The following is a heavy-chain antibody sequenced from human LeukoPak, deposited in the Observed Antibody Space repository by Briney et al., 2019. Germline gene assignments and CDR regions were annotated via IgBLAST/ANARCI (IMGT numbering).Heavy chain of an antibody. V-gene: IGHV3-23*01. D-gene: IGHD2-8*01. CDR3: AKEGGPIVLMVYADFDY. Sequence: GGSLRLSCAASGFTFSAYGMSWVRQSPRKGLEWVSGVSGADGTTYYADSVKGRFTISRDNSKNTLYLQMNSLRAEDTAVYYCAKEGGPIVLMVYADFDYWGQGTLVTVSS. J-gene: IGHJ4*02. CDR2: VSGADGTT. CDR1: GFTFSAYG.